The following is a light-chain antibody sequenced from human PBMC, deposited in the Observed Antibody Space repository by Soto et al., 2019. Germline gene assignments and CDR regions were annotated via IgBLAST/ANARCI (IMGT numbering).Light chain of an antibody. CDR1: QAISSW. V-gene: IGKV1-5*01. Sequence: DIQMTQSPSTLSAFVGDRVTITCRASQAISSWLAWYQQKPGKAPNLLIYDASSLKSGVPSRFSGSGSGTEFTLTISSLQPDDFATYYCQQYNSYWTFGQGTKVDIK. CDR2: DAS. J-gene: IGKJ1*01. CDR3: QQYNSYWT.